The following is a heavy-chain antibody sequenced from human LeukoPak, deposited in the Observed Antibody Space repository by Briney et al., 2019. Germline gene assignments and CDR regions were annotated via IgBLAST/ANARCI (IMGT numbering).Heavy chain of an antibody. CDR3: ASTDVGGEGNYYYYGMDV. CDR1: GFTFSDHY. J-gene: IGHJ6*02. V-gene: IGHV3-72*01. Sequence: GGSLRLSCAASGFTFSDHYMDWVRQAPGKGLEWVGRTRNKANSYTTEYAASVKGRFTISRDDSKNSLYLQMNSLKTEDTAVYYCASTDVGGEGNYYYYGMDVWGQGTTVTVSS. D-gene: IGHD3-10*01. CDR2: TRNKANSYTT.